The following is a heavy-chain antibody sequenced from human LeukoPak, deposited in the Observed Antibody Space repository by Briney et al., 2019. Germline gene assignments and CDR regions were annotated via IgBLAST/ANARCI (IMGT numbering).Heavy chain of an antibody. V-gene: IGHV1-2*02. CDR2: INPYSGGT. Sequence: GASVKVSCKASGYTFTGYYMHWVRQAPGQGLEWMGWINPYSGGTNYAQKFQGRVTMTRDTSISTAYMELSRLRSDDTAVYYCARIPDYGDYPSYYYMDVWGKGTTVTVSS. CDR3: ARIPDYGDYPSYYYMDV. J-gene: IGHJ6*03. D-gene: IGHD4-17*01. CDR1: GYTFTGYY.